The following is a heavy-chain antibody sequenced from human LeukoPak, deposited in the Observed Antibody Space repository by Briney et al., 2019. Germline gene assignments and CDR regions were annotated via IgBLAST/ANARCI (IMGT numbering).Heavy chain of an antibody. CDR2: ISAYNGKT. CDR1: GYSFTTYG. D-gene: IGHD6-6*01. J-gene: IGHJ5*02. CDR3: ARDMKAARPNWFDP. V-gene: IGHV1-18*01. Sequence: GASVKVSCKASGYSFTTYGISWLRQAPGQGLEWMGWISAYNGKTNYAQKLQGRVTITTDTSTSTAYVELRRLRYDETTVYYCARDMKAARPNWFDPGGQGPVVSVSS.